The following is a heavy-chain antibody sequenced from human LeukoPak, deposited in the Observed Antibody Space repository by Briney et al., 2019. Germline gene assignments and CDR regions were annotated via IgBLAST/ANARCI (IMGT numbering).Heavy chain of an antibody. CDR2: IKNKADDGTT. D-gene: IGHD2-15*01. Sequence: GGSLRLSCAASGFTFSYAWMSWVRQAPGKGLEWVGRIKNKADDGTTDYAAPVKGRFTISRDDSKNTLYLQMDSLKTEDTAVYYCFRHLVVPGAGADYWGQGTLVTVSS. CDR3: FRHLVVPGAGADY. CDR1: GFTFSYAW. V-gene: IGHV3-15*01. J-gene: IGHJ4*02.